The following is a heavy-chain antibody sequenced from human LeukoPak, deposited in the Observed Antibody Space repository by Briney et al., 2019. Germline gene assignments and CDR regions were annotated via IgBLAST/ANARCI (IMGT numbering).Heavy chain of an antibody. CDR2: ISGGGGST. Sequence: GGSLRLSCAASGFTFSSYAMNWARQAPGKGLEWVSGISGGGGSTYYADSVKGRYTISRDNSKNTLYLQMNSLRGEDTAVFYCAKISSSGTYYTYWGQGTLVTVAS. D-gene: IGHD3-10*01. CDR3: AKISSSGTYYTY. CDR1: GFTFSSYA. J-gene: IGHJ4*02. V-gene: IGHV3-23*01.